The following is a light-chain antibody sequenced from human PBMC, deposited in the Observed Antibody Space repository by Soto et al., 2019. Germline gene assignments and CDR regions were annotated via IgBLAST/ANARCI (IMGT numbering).Light chain of an antibody. CDR2: QVT. CDR1: SSDLAIYNY. J-gene: IGLJ1*01. Sequence: QSVLTQPASVSGSPGQSITISCTGTSSDLAIYNYVSWYQQQPGKAPKLMIYQVTNRPSGVSNRFSGSKSGNTASLTISGLQAEDETDYYCFSYTSSGTYVFGTGTKLTVL. CDR3: FSYTSSGTYV. V-gene: IGLV2-14*01.